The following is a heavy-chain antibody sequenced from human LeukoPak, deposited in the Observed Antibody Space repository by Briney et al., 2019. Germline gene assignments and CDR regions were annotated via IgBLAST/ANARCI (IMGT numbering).Heavy chain of an antibody. CDR2: IYYSGST. V-gene: IGHV4-59*08. CDR3: ARSAPHYFDAFDI. J-gene: IGHJ3*02. Sequence: PSETLSLTCTVSGGSISSYYWSWIRQPPGKGLEWIGYIYYSGSTNYNPSLKSRVTISVDTSKNQFSLKLSSVTAADTAVYYCARSAPHYFDAFDIWGQGTMVTVSS. D-gene: IGHD3-10*01. CDR1: GGSISSYY.